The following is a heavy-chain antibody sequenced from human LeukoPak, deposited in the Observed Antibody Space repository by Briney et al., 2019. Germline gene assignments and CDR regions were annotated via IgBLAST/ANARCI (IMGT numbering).Heavy chain of an antibody. CDR3: AIHSGSIPYYYYYYGMDV. CDR2: IYQRGRT. V-gene: IGHV4-31*03. J-gene: IGHJ6*02. Sequence: SQTLSLTCTVSGGSISSGGNYWSWIRQHPGKGLEWIGYIYQRGRTYYNPSLKSRVTISVDTSKNQFSLKLSSVTAADTAVYYCAIHSGSIPYYYYYYGMDVWGQGTTVTVSS. CDR1: GGSISSGGNY. D-gene: IGHD3-10*01.